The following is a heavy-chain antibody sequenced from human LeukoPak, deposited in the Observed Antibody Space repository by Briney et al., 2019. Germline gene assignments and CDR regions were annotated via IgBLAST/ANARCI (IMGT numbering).Heavy chain of an antibody. CDR3: ARAKTLEPTPSNAFDI. D-gene: IGHD1-1*01. V-gene: IGHV1-18*01. CDR2: ISAYNGNT. CDR1: GYTFTSYG. Sequence: ASVKVSCKTSGYTFTSYGYSWVRQAPGQGLEWMGWISAYNGNTNYAQKLQGRVTMTTVTSTSTVCMELRSLTSDDTAVYYCARAKTLEPTPSNAFDIWGQGTMVTVSS. J-gene: IGHJ3*02.